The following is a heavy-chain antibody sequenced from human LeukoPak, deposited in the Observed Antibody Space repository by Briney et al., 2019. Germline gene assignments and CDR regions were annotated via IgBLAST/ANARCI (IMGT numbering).Heavy chain of an antibody. V-gene: IGHV3-9*01. CDR3: ARESYYGSGSYYI. CDR1: GFIFNNYA. CDR2: ISWNSGTI. Sequence: GGSLRLSCAGSGFIFNNYAMHWVRQPPGKGLEWVSGISWNSGTIDYADSVRGRFTISRDNAKNSLYLQMDSLRVEDTAVYYCARESYYGSGSYYIWGQGTLVTVSS. D-gene: IGHD3-10*01. J-gene: IGHJ4*02.